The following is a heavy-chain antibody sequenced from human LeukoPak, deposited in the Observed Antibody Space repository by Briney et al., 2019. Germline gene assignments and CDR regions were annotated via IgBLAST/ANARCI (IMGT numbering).Heavy chain of an antibody. CDR3: TRGGESGTYYKSFDY. CDR2: TYSDGRT. J-gene: IGHJ4*02. D-gene: IGHD1-26*01. Sequence: QTGGSLRLSCAASGFTVSSNYLSWVRQAPGKGLDWVSITYSDGRTYHADSVKDRLTISRDTSKNTVYLQMNSLRAEDTAVYFCTRGGESGTYYKSFDYWGQGTLVTVSS. CDR1: GFTVSSNY. V-gene: IGHV3-66*01.